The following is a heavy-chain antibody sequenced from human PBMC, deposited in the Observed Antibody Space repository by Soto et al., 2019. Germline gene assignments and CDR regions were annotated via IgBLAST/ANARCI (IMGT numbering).Heavy chain of an antibody. CDR2: INAGNGNT. V-gene: IGHV1-3*01. CDR1: GYTFTSYA. Sequence: QVQLVQSGAEVKKPGASVKVSCKASGYTFTSYAMHWVRQAPGQRLEWMGWINAGNGNTKYSQKFQGRVIITRDTSASTAYMELSSLRSEDTAVYYCARDWDGAPDAYWGQGTLVTVSS. J-gene: IGHJ4*02. CDR3: ARDWDGAPDAY. D-gene: IGHD1-26*01.